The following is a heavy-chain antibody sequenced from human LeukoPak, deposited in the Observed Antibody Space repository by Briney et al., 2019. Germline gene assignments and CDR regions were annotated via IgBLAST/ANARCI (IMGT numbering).Heavy chain of an antibody. D-gene: IGHD3-22*01. CDR3: ARRRYYYDSSGFHAFDI. CDR2: IYPGDSDT. J-gene: IGHJ3*02. CDR1: GYSFTSYW. V-gene: IGHV5-51*01. Sequence: GESLKISCKGSGYSFTSYWIGWVRQMPGKGLGWMGIIYPGDSDTRYSPSFQGQVTISADKSISTAYLQWSSLKASDTAMYYCARRRYYYDSSGFHAFDIWGQGTMVTVSS.